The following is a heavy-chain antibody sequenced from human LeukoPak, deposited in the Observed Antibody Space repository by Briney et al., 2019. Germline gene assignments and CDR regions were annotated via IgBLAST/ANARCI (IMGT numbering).Heavy chain of an antibody. V-gene: IGHV3-30*03. D-gene: IGHD3-3*02. CDR2: ISYDGSNK. CDR1: GFTFSSYG. CDR3: AILLAVPIFDY. J-gene: IGHJ4*02. Sequence: GRSLRLSRAASGFTFSSYGMHWVRQAPGKGLEWVAVISYDGSNKYYADSVKGRFTISRDNSKNTLYLQMNSLRAEDTAVYYCAILLAVPIFDYWGQGTLVTVSS.